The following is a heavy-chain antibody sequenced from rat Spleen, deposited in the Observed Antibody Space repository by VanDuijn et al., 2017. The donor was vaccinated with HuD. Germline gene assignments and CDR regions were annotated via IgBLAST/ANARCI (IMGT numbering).Heavy chain of an antibody. CDR3: ARSGRD. J-gene: IGHJ2*01. Sequence: QVQLKESGPGLVQPSQTLSLTCTVSGFSLTSYNVHWVRQPTGKGLEWMGVIWTGGSTYYNSALKSRLSISRDTSKSQVFLKMNSLQTEDTAMYFCARSGRDWGQGVMVTVSS. CDR1: GFSLTSYN. CDR2: IWTGGST. D-gene: IGHD4-3*01. V-gene: IGHV2-30*01.